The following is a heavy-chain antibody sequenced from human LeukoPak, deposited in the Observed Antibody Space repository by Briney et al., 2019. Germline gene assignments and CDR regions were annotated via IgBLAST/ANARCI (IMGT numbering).Heavy chain of an antibody. CDR3: AREGTWFDP. J-gene: IGHJ5*02. CDR1: GGTVNNSA. D-gene: IGHD1-1*01. V-gene: IGHV1-69*05. Sequence: GASVKVSCKTSGGTVNNSAISWVRQAPGQGLEWLGGIMPLFGTAGYAQKFQGRVTITKDESTRTVYLELTSLTSDDTAVYYCAREGTWFDPWGQGTLVTVSS. CDR2: IMPLFGTA.